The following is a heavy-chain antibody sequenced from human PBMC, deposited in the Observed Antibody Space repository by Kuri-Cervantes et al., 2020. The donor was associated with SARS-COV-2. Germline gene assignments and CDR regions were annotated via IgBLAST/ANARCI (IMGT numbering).Heavy chain of an antibody. CDR1: GFTFSSYW. J-gene: IGHJ4*02. Sequence: GESLKISCAASGFTFSSYWMSWVRQAPGKGLEWVANIKQDGSEKYYVDSVKGRFTISRDNAKNSLYLQMNSLRAEDTAVYYCARDWLRGGLDYWGQGTLVTVSS. CDR3: ARDWLRGGLDY. CDR2: IKQDGSEK. D-gene: IGHD3-9*01. V-gene: IGHV3-7*05.